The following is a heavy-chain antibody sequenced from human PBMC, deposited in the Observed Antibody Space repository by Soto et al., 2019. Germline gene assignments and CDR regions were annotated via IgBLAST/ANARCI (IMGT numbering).Heavy chain of an antibody. V-gene: IGHV3-15*01. CDR1: GFTFSDAW. CDR3: ASRHHSGSYSAFDY. Sequence: GGSLRLSCAVSGFTFSDAWMSWVRQAPGKGLEWVGRIKRKSDGGTTDYAAPVQDRFTISRDDSRNTVYLQMNSLRSEDTAVYYCASRHHSGSYSAFDYWGQGTLVTVSS. D-gene: IGHD1-26*01. CDR2: IKRKSDGGTT. J-gene: IGHJ4*02.